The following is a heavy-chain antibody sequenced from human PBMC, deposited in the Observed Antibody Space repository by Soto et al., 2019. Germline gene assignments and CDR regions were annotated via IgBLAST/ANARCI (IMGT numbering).Heavy chain of an antibody. J-gene: IGHJ4*02. CDR3: ARRFEVAGADY. V-gene: IGHV5-10-1*01. Sequence: RESPKISCKGSGYSFTSYWINWVRQMPGKGLEWMGRIDPSDSYTNYSPSFQGHVTISADKSISTAYLQWSSLKASDTAMYYCARRFEVAGADYWGQGALVTVSS. D-gene: IGHD6-19*01. CDR2: IDPSDSYT. CDR1: GYSFTSYW.